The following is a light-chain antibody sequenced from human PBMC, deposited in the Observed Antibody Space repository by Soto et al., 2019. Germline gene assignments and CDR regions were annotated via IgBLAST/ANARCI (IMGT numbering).Light chain of an antibody. Sequence: DIQMTQSPSSLSASVGDRVTITCRASQSISSYLNWYQQKPGKAPKLLIYAASSLQSGVPSRISGSGSGTAFTLTISILQTEDCATYYCQQSYRTPITFVQGTRLEIK. CDR3: QQSYRTPIT. V-gene: IGKV1-39*01. CDR2: AAS. J-gene: IGKJ5*01. CDR1: QSISSY.